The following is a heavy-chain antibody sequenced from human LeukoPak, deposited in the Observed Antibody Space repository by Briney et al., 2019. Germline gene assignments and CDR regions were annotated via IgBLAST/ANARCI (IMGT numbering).Heavy chain of an antibody. CDR1: GFTFSNYW. J-gene: IGHJ4*02. CDR2: IKQDGSVQ. V-gene: IGHV3-7*03. D-gene: IGHD6-19*01. Sequence: GGSLRLSCTASGFTFSNYWMSWVRQAPGKGLERVANIKQDGSVQYYVDSVKGRFTISRDNAKNSLYLQMNSLRAEDTAVYYCARKWAVAGSSYFDYWGQGTLVTVSS. CDR3: ARKWAVAGSSYFDY.